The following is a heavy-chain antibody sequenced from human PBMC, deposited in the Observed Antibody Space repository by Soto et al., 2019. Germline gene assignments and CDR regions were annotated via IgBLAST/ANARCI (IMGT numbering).Heavy chain of an antibody. J-gene: IGHJ4*02. V-gene: IGHV4-59*01. Sequence: SETLSLTCTVSGGSISRYYWRWIRQPPGKGLERIVYIYYSGITNYNPSLTIRVTISVDTSKNQFSLKLSSVTAADTAVYYCAREGRGYCSRGSCYGYWGQGILVTVAS. CDR3: AREGRGYCSRGSCYGY. CDR1: GGSISRYY. D-gene: IGHD2-15*01. CDR2: IYYSGIT.